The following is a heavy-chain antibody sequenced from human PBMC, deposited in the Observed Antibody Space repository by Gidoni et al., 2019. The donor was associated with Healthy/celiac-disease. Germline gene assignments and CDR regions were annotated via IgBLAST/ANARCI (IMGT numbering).Heavy chain of an antibody. Sequence: QVQLQESGPGLVKPSETLSLTCTVDGGSISSYYWSWIRQPPGKGLEWIGYIYYSGSTNYTPSLKSRVTISVDTSKNQFSLKLSSVTAADTAVYYCAREVGENAFDIWGQGTMVTVSS. D-gene: IGHD3-10*01. V-gene: IGHV4-59*01. CDR3: AREVGENAFDI. J-gene: IGHJ3*02. CDR2: IYYSGST. CDR1: GGSISSYY.